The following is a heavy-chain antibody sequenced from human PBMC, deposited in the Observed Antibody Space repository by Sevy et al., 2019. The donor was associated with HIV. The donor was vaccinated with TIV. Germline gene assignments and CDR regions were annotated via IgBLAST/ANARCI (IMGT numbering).Heavy chain of an antibody. CDR1: DGSMSSYY. V-gene: IGHV4-59*01. D-gene: IGHD5-12*01. J-gene: IGHJ4*02. Sequence: SETLSLTCTVSDGSMSSYYWSWIRQPPGKGLEWIGYIYYNGNTNYNPSLESRVTMSLHTSMKQFSLKLRTVTAADTAMYYGSRGTRDGYNLYFDSWGQGTLVTVSS. CDR3: SRGTRDGYNLYFDS. CDR2: IYYNGNT.